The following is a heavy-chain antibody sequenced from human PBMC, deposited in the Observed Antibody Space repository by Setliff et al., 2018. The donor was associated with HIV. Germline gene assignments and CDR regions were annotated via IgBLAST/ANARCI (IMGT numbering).Heavy chain of an antibody. CDR2: IYHSGPT. CDR3: ARLEQLINWFDP. CDR1: GGSFTDSDYY. J-gene: IGHJ5*02. Sequence: SETLSLTCTVSGGSFTDSDYYWAWARQAPGKGLEWIGSIYHSGPTYYNPSLKGRITMSVATSRNQFSLRLTYVTATDTAVYFCARLEQLINWFDPWGQGTLVTVSS. D-gene: IGHD1-1*01. V-gene: IGHV4-39*01.